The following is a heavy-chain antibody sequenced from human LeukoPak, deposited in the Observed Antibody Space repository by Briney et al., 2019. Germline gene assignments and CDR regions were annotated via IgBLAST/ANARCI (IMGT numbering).Heavy chain of an antibody. CDR3: ARLRGYGDNWFDP. V-gene: IGHV1-69*01. J-gene: IGHJ5*02. CDR1: GGTFSSYA. CDR2: IIPIFGTA. D-gene: IGHD4-17*01. Sequence: ASVKVPCKASGGTFSSYAISWVRQAPGQGLEWMGGIIPIFGTANYAQKFQGRVTITADESTSTAYMELSSLRSEDTAVYYCARLRGYGDNWFDPWGQGTLVTVSS.